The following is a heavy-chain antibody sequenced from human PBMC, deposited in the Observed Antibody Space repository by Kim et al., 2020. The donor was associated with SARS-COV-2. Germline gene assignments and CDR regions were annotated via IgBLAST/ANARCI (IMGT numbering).Heavy chain of an antibody. Sequence: DSVKGRFTISRDNSKNTLYLQMGSLRAEDTAVYYCVKVIAVAGSRGYFDFWGQGTLVTVSS. CDR3: VKVIAVAGSRGYFDF. J-gene: IGHJ4*02. D-gene: IGHD6-19*01. V-gene: IGHV3-64D*09.